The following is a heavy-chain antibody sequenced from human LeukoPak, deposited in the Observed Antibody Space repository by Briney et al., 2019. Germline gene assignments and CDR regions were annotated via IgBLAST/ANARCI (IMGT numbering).Heavy chain of an antibody. CDR1: GFTFSSYW. D-gene: IGHD6-6*01. V-gene: IGHV3-7*01. J-gene: IGHJ4*02. CDR2: IKQDGSEK. Sequence: GSLRLSCAASGFTFSSYWMSWVRQAPGKGLEWVANIKQDGSEKYYVDSVKGRFTISRDNAKNSLYLQMNSLRAEDTAGYYCARGEPSSSSTFDYWGQGTLVTVSS. CDR3: ARGEPSSSSTFDY.